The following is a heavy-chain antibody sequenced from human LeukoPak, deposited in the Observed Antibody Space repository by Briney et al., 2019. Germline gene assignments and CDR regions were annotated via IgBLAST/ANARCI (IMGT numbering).Heavy chain of an antibody. CDR2: INHSGST. D-gene: IGHD4-17*01. V-gene: IGHV4-34*01. CDR1: GGSFSGYC. J-gene: IGHJ4*02. Sequence: PSETLSLTCAVYGGSFSGYCWSWIRQPPGKGLEWIGEINHSGSTNYNPSLKSRVTISVDTSKNQFSLKLSSVTAADTAVYYCARDNTRRRYYGAWDYWGQGTLVSVSS. CDR3: ARDNTRRRYYGAWDY.